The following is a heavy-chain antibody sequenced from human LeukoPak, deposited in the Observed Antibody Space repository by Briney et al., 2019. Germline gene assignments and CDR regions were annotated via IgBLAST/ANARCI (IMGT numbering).Heavy chain of an antibody. CDR2: IYYSGST. J-gene: IGHJ5*02. D-gene: IGHD3-3*01. CDR3: ARDFWSGSNWFDP. V-gene: IGHV4-39*07. Sequence: SETLSLTCTVSGGSISSTSYSWGWIRQPPGKGLEWIGSIYYSGSTYYNPSLKSRVTISVDTSMNQFSLKLSSVTPADTAVYYCARDFWSGSNWFDPWGQGTLVTVSS. CDR1: GGSISSTSYS.